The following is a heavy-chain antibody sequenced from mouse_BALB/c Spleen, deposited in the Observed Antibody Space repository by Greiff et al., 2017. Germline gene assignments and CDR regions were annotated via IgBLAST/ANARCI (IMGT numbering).Heavy chain of an antibody. CDR2: IWGDGST. V-gene: IGHV2-6-7*01. Sequence: QVQLKESGPGLVAPSQSLSITCTVSGFSLTGYGVNWVRQPPGKGLEWLGMIWGDGSTDYNSALKSRLSISKDNSKSQVFLKMNSLQTDDTARYYCARVGNYLYYFDYGGQGTTLTVSS. J-gene: IGHJ2*01. CDR3: ARVGNYLYYFDY. D-gene: IGHD2-1*01. CDR1: GFSLTGYG.